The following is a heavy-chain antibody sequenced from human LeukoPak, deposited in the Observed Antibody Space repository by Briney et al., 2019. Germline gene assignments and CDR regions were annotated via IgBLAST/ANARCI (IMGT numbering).Heavy chain of an antibody. CDR1: GGSISSSNW. CDR2: IYHSGST. D-gene: IGHD3-10*01. CDR3: ARILWFGELFVDAFDI. Sequence: SETLSLTCAVSGGSISSSNWWSWVRQPPGKGLEWIGEIYHSGSTNYNPSLKSRVTISVDKSMNQFSLKLSSVTAADTAVYYCARILWFGELFVDAFDIWGQGTMVTVSS. V-gene: IGHV4-4*02. J-gene: IGHJ3*02.